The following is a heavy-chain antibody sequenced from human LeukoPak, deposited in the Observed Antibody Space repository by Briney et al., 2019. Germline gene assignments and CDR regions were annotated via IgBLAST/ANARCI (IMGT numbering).Heavy chain of an antibody. J-gene: IGHJ5*02. Sequence: PSETLSLTCAISGASITSTNWWVWVRQPPGKGLEWIGEMHHSGRTNYNPSLRSLVAMSLDKSNNQFYLRLSSVAAADTALYYCARAQEGCSRSSCYLGPWGQGTQVTVSS. D-gene: IGHD2-2*01. CDR3: ARAQEGCSRSSCYLGP. CDR2: MHHSGRT. V-gene: IGHV4-4*02. CDR1: GASITSTNW.